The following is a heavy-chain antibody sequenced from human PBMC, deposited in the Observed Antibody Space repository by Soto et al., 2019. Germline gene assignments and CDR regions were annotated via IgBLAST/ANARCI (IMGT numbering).Heavy chain of an antibody. CDR1: GGSISSSNW. Sequence: QVQLQESGPGLVKPSGTLSLTCAVSGGSISSSNWWSWVRQPPGKGLEWIGEIYHSGSTNYNQSLKSRVTISVDKSKNQFSLQLSAVTAADTAVYYCASLVGATTGAVDYWGQGTLVTVSS. D-gene: IGHD1-26*01. CDR3: ASLVGATTGAVDY. J-gene: IGHJ4*02. CDR2: IYHSGST. V-gene: IGHV4-4*02.